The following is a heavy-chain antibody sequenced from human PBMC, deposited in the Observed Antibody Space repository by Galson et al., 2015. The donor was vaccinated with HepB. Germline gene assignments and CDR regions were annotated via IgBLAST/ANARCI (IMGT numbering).Heavy chain of an antibody. CDR3: ARDETTMARGVIHKWYSGY. V-gene: IGHV3-20*04. Sequence: SLRLSCAATGFIFDDYDMSWVRQVPGKGLEWVSGINWNGGDTDYADSVKGRFTLSRDNAENTLYLQMNSLRAEDTARYYCARDETTMARGVIHKWYSGYWGQGILVTVSS. J-gene: IGHJ4*02. CDR2: INWNGGDT. D-gene: IGHD3-10*01. CDR1: GFIFDDYD.